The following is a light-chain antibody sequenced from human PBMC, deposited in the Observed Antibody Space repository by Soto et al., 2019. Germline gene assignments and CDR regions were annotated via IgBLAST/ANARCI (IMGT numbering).Light chain of an antibody. Sequence: ELVLTQSPGTLSLSPGERATLSSRASQSVSSNNLAWYQQKLGRAPRLLVYGASTKATDMPGRFSGRGSGTEFTLTINNLQSEDFAAYYCQQYRNWPRTFGQGTKVDIK. V-gene: IGKV3-15*01. CDR2: GAS. CDR3: QQYRNWPRT. J-gene: IGKJ1*01. CDR1: QSVSSNN.